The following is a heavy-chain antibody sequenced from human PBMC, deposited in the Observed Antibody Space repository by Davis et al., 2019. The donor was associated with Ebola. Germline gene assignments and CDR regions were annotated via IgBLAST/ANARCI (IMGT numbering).Heavy chain of an antibody. CDR3: ARASFGYNSGWYADY. CDR2: VHGGNGNT. Sequence: ASVKVSCKASGFILTNYAIHWVRQAPGQRLAWMGWVHGGNGNTKYSQRFQGRVTITTDTSASTVYLYLTSLRSDDTAVFYCARASFGYNSGWYADYWGPGSLVTVSS. J-gene: IGHJ4*02. CDR1: GFILTNYA. V-gene: IGHV1-3*01. D-gene: IGHD6-19*01.